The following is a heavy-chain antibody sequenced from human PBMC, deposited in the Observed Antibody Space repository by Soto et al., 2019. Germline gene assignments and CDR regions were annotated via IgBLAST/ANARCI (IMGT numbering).Heavy chain of an antibody. D-gene: IGHD3-10*01. CDR3: AKKVNSGSGSQYFDY. CDR2: ISYDGSNK. V-gene: IGHV3-30*18. Sequence: GGSLRLSCAASGFTFSSYGMHWVRQAPGKGLEWVAVISYDGSNKYYADSVKGRFTISGDNSKNMLFLQMNSLRAEDTAIYYCAKKVNSGSGSQYFDYWGQGTLVTVSS. J-gene: IGHJ4*02. CDR1: GFTFSSYG.